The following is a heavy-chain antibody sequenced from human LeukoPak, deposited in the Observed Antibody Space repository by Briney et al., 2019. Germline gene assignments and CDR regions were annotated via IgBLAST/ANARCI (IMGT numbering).Heavy chain of an antibody. CDR3: ARISKYSSRYDVM. CDR2: ISRRGETI. Sequence: LSLTCTVSGGSISSGDYYWSWIRQTPGKGLEWISYISRRGETIFYADSVKGRFTISRDNVNSFLYLQMNSLRAEDTALYYCARISKYSSRYDVMGAQGTLVTVSS. J-gene: IGHJ4*02. CDR1: GGSISSGDYY. V-gene: IGHV3-11*04. D-gene: IGHD6-13*01.